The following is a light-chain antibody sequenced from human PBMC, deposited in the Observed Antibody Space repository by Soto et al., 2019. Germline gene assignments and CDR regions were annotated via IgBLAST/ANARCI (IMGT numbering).Light chain of an antibody. CDR3: QQYDSSPRT. CDR2: GAS. Sequence: EIVLTQSPGTLSLSPGERATLSCRASQSVNSRYLAWYRQKPGQAPRLLIYGASSRATGIPDRFSGSESGTDFTLTISRLEPEDFAVYYCQQYDSSPRTFGQGTKLEIK. V-gene: IGKV3-20*01. J-gene: IGKJ2*01. CDR1: QSVNSRY.